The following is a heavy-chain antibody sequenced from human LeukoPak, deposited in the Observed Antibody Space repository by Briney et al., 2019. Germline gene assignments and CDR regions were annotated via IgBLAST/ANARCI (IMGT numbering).Heavy chain of an antibody. D-gene: IGHD5-24*01. CDR2: INPGGRST. V-gene: IGHV1-46*01. CDR1: GYTFTNYY. Sequence: GASVKVSCKASGYTFTNYYIHWVRQAPGQGLEWMGIINPGGRSTSYAQKFQGRVTMTRDTSTSTVYMELSSLRSEDTGVYYCAREIGPIQLHLWGSAFDYWGQGTLVTVSS. J-gene: IGHJ4*02. CDR3: AREIGPIQLHLWGSAFDY.